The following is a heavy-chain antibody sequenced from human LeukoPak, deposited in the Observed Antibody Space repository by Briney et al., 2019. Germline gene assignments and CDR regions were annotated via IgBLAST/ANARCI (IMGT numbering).Heavy chain of an antibody. J-gene: IGHJ4*02. Sequence: GGSLRLSCAASGFTFSDYYMSWIRQAPGKGLEWVSHISSSGSTIYYADSVKGRFTISRDNAKNSLYLQMNSLRAEDTAVYYCARLPDIPLIDYWGQGTLVTVSS. CDR1: GFTFSDYY. V-gene: IGHV3-11*01. D-gene: IGHD2-8*01. CDR2: ISSSGSTI. CDR3: ARLPDIPLIDY.